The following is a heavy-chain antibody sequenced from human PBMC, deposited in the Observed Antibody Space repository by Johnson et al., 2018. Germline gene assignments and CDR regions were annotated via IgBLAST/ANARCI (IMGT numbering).Heavy chain of an antibody. CDR2: MNPNSGNT. D-gene: IGHD6-13*01. Sequence: QVQLVESGAEVKKPGASVKVSCKASGYTFTSYDINWVRQATGQGLEWMGWMNPNSGNTGYAQKFQGRVILTRNTSISTANMELSSLRSEDTALYYCARGGVAAAGTAHDAFDIWGQGTMVTVSS. CDR1: GYTFTSYD. V-gene: IGHV1-8*01. J-gene: IGHJ3*02. CDR3: ARGGVAAAGTAHDAFDI.